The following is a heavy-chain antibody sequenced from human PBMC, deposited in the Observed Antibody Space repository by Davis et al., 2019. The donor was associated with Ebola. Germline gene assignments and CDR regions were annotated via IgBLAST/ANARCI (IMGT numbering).Heavy chain of an antibody. Sequence: MPSETLSLTCAVYGESFSGYYWSWIRQAPGMGLEWIGESDHGGSTNHNPSLKSRLTISVDTSKNQFSLTLRSVTAADTALYYCSRGAASGTLDYWGQGILVTVSS. J-gene: IGHJ4*02. D-gene: IGHD6-13*01. CDR1: GESFSGYY. CDR2: SDHGGST. CDR3: SRGAASGTLDY. V-gene: IGHV4-34*01.